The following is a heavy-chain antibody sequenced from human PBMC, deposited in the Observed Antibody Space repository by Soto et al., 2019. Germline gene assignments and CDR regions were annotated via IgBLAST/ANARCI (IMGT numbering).Heavy chain of an antibody. CDR1: GFTFSSYG. Sequence: GSLRPSCAASGFTFSSYGMHGVRQAPGKGLEWVAVISYDGSNKYYADSVKGRFTISRDNSKNTLYLQMNSLRAEDTDVYYCAKGQQYYFDYWGQGTLVTVSS. CDR2: ISYDGSNK. D-gene: IGHD4-4*01. V-gene: IGHV3-30*18. CDR3: AKGQQYYFDY. J-gene: IGHJ4*02.